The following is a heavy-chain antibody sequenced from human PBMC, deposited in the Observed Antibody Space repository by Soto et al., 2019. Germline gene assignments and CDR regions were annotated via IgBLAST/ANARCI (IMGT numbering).Heavy chain of an antibody. V-gene: IGHV4-30-2*01. D-gene: IGHD3-22*01. CDR3: ARRGYDSSGYYNAGGYFDY. Sequence: QLQLQESGSGLVKPSQTLSLTCAVSGGSISSGGYSWSWIRQPPGKGLEWIGYIYHSGSTYYNPSLKSRVTISVDRSKNQFSLKLSSVTAADTAVYYCARRGYDSSGYYNAGGYFDYWGQGTLVTVSS. CDR1: GGSISSGGYS. J-gene: IGHJ4*02. CDR2: IYHSGST.